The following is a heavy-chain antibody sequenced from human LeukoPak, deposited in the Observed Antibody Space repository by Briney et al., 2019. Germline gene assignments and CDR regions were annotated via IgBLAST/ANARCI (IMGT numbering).Heavy chain of an antibody. J-gene: IGHJ4*02. V-gene: IGHV3-53*01. CDR3: ARDSNGPAF. CDR2: IYSGGGT. D-gene: IGHD6-19*01. CDR1: GFIFSNSY. Sequence: GGSLRLSCVASGFIFSNSYMSWVRQAPGRGLEWVSVIYSGGGTFYSDSVKGRFTISRDYSKSTLHLQMNSLRADDTAVYYCARDSNGPAFWGQGTLVTVSS.